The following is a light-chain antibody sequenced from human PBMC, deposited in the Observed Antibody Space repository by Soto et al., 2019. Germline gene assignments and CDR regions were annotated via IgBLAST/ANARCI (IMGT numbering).Light chain of an antibody. Sequence: DRLVTQSPLSLRVTHQETTSISCRSSQSLLHSNGYNYLDWYLQKPGQSPQLLIYLGSNRASGVPDRFSGSGSGTGFTLKISRVEAEDVGVYYCMQSRQLPPFTFGPGTKVDIK. V-gene: IGKV2-28*01. J-gene: IGKJ3*01. CDR3: MQSRQLPPFT. CDR2: LGS. CDR1: QSLLHSNGYNY.